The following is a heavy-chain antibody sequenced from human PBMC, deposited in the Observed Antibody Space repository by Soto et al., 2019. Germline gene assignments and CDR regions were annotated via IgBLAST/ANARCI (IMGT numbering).Heavy chain of an antibody. CDR1: GGSFSGYY. V-gene: IGHV4-34*01. CDR3: ARGLIVVVPAAIGNYYYYMDV. Sequence: QVQLQQWGAGLLKPSENLSLTCAVYGGSFSGYYWSWIRQPPGKGLEWIGEINHSGSTNYNPSLKSRVTISVDTSKNQFSLKLSSVTAADTAVYYCARGLIVVVPAAIGNYYYYMDVWGKGTTVTVSS. J-gene: IGHJ6*03. CDR2: INHSGST. D-gene: IGHD2-2*02.